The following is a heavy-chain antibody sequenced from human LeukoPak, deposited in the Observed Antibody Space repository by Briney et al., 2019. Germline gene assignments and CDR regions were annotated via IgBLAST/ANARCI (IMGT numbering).Heavy chain of an antibody. V-gene: IGHV3-30*04. CDR2: ISHDGSNK. J-gene: IGHJ4*02. D-gene: IGHD6-13*01. CDR3: ARDPNSIAAAGTGDY. CDR1: GFTLSSYV. Sequence: GGSLRLSCAASGFTLSSYVMHWVRQAPGKGLEWVAVISHDGSNKYYADSVKGRFTISRDNAKNSLYLQMNSLRAEDTAVYYCARDPNSIAAAGTGDYWGQGTLVTVSS.